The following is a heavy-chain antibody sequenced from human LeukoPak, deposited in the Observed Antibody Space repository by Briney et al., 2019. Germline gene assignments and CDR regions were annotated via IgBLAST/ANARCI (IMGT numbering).Heavy chain of an antibody. CDR1: GGSVSSGSYY. J-gene: IGHJ5*02. V-gene: IGHV4-61*01. D-gene: IGHD2-8*01. CDR3: ARAVSSINWFDP. Sequence: SETLSLTCTVSGGSVSSGSYYWSWIRQPPGKGLEWIGYIYYSGSTYYNPSLKSRVTISVDTSKNQFSLKLSSVTAADTAVYYCARAVSSINWFDPWGQGTLVTVSS. CDR2: IYYSGST.